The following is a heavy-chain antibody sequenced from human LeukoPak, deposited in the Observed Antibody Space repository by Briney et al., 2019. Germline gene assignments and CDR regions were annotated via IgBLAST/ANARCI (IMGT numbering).Heavy chain of an antibody. Sequence: PSETLSLTCRVSGGSIRGYYWSWIRQPPGKSLEWIGYIYYSGGTNYNPSLNSRVTISVDTSRNQVSLKMNSVAAADTAVYYCARLRRDGYNCFDYWGQGTLVTVSS. CDR3: ARLRRDGYNCFDY. D-gene: IGHD5-24*01. CDR2: IYYSGGT. J-gene: IGHJ4*02. V-gene: IGHV4-59*01. CDR1: GGSIRGYY.